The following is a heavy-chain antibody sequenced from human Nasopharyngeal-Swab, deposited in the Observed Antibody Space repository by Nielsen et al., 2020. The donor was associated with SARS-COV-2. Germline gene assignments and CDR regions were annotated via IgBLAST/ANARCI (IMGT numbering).Heavy chain of an antibody. J-gene: IGHJ4*02. Sequence: LRLSCAASGFTFDDYAMHWVRQAPGKGLEWVSGISWNSGSIGYADSVKGRFTISRDNAKNSLYLQMNSLRAEDTALYYCAKDIDYGDYWGQGTLVTVSS. CDR1: GFTFDDYA. CDR2: ISWNSGSI. CDR3: AKDIDYGDY. V-gene: IGHV3-9*01.